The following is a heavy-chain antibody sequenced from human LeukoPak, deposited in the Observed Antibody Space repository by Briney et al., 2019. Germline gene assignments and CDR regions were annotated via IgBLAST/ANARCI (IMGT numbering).Heavy chain of an antibody. Sequence: SETLSLTCAVYGGSFSGYYWSWIRQPPGKGLEWIGEINHSGSTNYNPSLKSRVTISVDTSKNQFSLKLSSVTAADTAVYYCARGDIVVVPVATYYYYYGMDVWGQGTTVTVSS. D-gene: IGHD2-2*01. CDR3: ARGDIVVVPVATYYYYYGMDV. CDR2: INHSGST. V-gene: IGHV4-34*01. J-gene: IGHJ6*02. CDR1: GGSFSGYY.